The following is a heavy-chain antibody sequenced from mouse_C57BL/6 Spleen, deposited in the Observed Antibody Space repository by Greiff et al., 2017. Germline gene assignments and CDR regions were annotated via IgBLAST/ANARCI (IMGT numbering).Heavy chain of an antibody. CDR1: GYTFTDYY. D-gene: IGHD1-1*01. CDR3: ARSVDYYGSSLFAY. V-gene: IGHV1-26*01. Sequence: VQLQQSGPELVKPGASVKISCKASGYTFTDYYMNWVKQSHGKSLEWIGDINPNNGGTSYNQKFKGKATLTVDKSSSTAYMELRSLTSEDSAVYYCARSVDYYGSSLFAYWGQGTLVTVSA. CDR2: INPNNGGT. J-gene: IGHJ3*01.